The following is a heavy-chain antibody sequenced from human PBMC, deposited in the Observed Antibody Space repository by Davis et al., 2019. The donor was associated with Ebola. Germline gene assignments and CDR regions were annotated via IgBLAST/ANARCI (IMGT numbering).Heavy chain of an antibody. CDR2: INHSGST. V-gene: IGHV4-34*01. D-gene: IGHD6-6*01. CDR1: GGSFSGYY. CDR3: ARRSNSPFDY. J-gene: IGHJ4*02. Sequence: MPSETLSLTCAVYGGSFSGYYWSWIRQPPGKGLAWIGEINHSGSTNYNPSLKSRVTISVATSKKQFSLKLSSVTAADTAVYYCARRSNSPFDYWGQGTLVTVSS.